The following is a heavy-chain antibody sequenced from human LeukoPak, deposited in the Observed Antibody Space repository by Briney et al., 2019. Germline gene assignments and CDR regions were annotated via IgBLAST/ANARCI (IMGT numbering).Heavy chain of an antibody. Sequence: PGGSLRLSCAASGFTFSSYAMSWVRQAPGKGLEWVSAISGSGGSTYYADSVKGRFTISRDNSNNTLYLQMNSLRAEDTAVYYCAKGFWSTVTPTFNYWGQGTLVTVSS. CDR3: AKGFWSTVTPTFNY. J-gene: IGHJ4*02. CDR2: ISGSGGST. V-gene: IGHV3-23*01. D-gene: IGHD5/OR15-5a*01. CDR1: GFTFSSYA.